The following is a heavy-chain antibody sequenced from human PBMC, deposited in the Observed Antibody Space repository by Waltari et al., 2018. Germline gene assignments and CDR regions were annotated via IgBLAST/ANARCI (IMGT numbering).Heavy chain of an antibody. J-gene: IGHJ4*02. V-gene: IGHV1-46*03. CDR3: ATFVSGSFTFPDY. CDR1: GFTFSNSS. Sequence: QFQLVQSGAEVKTPEASVKVSCEASGFTFSNSSGQWVRQAPGQGLEWMGLLSPSGAGTRYAEKFQGRVTVTRDTSTSTVYMDLSSLRSEDTAVYYCATFVSGSFTFPDYWGQGTLVTVSS. CDR2: LSPSGAGT. D-gene: IGHD3-16*01.